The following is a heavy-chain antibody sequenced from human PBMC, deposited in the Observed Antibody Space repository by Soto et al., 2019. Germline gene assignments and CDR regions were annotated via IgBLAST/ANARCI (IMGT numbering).Heavy chain of an antibody. CDR1: GGTFSSYA. J-gene: IGHJ6*02. Sequence: ASVKVSCKASGGTFSSYAISWVRQAPGQGLEWMGGIIPIFGTANYAQKFQGRVTITADKSTSTAYMELSSLRSEDTAVYYCASRSLLGGSSGARVGYYYGMDVWGQGTKVTVSS. CDR3: ASRSLLGGSSGARVGYYYGMDV. CDR2: IIPIFGTA. V-gene: IGHV1-69*06. D-gene: IGHD6-6*01.